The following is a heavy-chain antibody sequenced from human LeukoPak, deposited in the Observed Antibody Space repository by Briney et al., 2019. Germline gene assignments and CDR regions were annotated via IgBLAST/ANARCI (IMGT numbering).Heavy chain of an antibody. D-gene: IGHD2-15*01. J-gene: IGHJ4*02. CDR1: GFTFSRYD. V-gene: IGHV3-30*02. CDR2: IRYDGSNK. Sequence: GGALRLSCAASGFTFSRYDMHWVRQAPGKGLEWVAFIRYDGSNKYYADSVKGRFTISRDNSKNTLYLQMNSLRAEDTAVYYCAKEEFCSGGSCYPDYWGQGTLVTVSS. CDR3: AKEEFCSGGSCYPDY.